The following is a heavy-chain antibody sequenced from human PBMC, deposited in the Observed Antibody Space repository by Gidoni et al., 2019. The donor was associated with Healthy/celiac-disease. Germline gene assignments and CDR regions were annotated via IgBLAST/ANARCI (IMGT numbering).Heavy chain of an antibody. V-gene: IGHV4-34*01. CDR1: GGSFSGYY. D-gene: IGHD3-10*01. Sequence: QVQLQQWGAGLLKPSETLSLTCAVYGGSFSGYYWSWIRQPPGQGLEWIGEINHRGSTSYSPSLKSRVTISIDTSKNQFSLKLSSVTAADTAVYYCARGRPVLLWFGDPSPAFDYWGQGTLVTVSS. CDR2: INHRGST. J-gene: IGHJ4*02. CDR3: ARGRPVLLWFGDPSPAFDY.